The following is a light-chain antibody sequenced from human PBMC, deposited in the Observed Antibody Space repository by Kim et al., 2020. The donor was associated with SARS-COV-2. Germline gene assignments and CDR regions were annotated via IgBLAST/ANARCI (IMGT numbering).Light chain of an antibody. CDR2: DVS. V-gene: IGLV2-14*03. CDR3: SSYTSSSTLV. Sequence: PGQSITISCNGTSSDVGGYNYVSWYQQHPDKAPKLMIYDVSKRPSGVSDRFSGSKSGNTASLTISGLQAEDEADYYCSSYTSSSTLVFGGGTKLTVL. J-gene: IGLJ2*01. CDR1: SSDVGGYNY.